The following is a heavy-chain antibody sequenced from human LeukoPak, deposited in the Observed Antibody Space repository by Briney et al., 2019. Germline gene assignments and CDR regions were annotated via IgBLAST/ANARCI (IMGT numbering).Heavy chain of an antibody. D-gene: IGHD3-22*01. Sequence: SETLSLTCTVSGGSISSYYWSWIRQPPGKGLEWIGRIYTSGSTSYNPSLKSRVTISVDTSKNQFSLKLSSVTAADTAVYYCARELPYYYEFDPWGQGTLVTVSS. CDR2: IYTSGST. V-gene: IGHV4-4*08. J-gene: IGHJ5*02. CDR1: GGSISSYY. CDR3: ARELPYYYEFDP.